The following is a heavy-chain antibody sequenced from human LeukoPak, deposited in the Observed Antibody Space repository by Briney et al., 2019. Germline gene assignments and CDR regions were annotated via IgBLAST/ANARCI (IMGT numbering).Heavy chain of an antibody. D-gene: IGHD3-9*01. J-gene: IGHJ4*02. CDR3: ARGAYYDILTGYYSEFDY. Sequence: SETLSLTCTVSGGSVSSGSYYWSWIRQPPGKGLEWIGYIYYSGSTNYNPSLKSRVTMSVDTSKNQFSLKLSSVTAADTAVYYCARGAYYDILTGYYSEFDYWGQGTLVTVSS. V-gene: IGHV4-61*01. CDR1: GGSVSSGSYY. CDR2: IYYSGST.